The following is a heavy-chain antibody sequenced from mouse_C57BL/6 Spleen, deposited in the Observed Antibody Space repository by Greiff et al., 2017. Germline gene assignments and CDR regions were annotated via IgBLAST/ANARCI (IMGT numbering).Heavy chain of an antibody. J-gene: IGHJ4*01. D-gene: IGHD2-5*01. V-gene: IGHV1-9*01. CDR1: GSTFTGYW. Sequence: VQLQESGAELMKPGASVKLSCKATGSTFTGYWIEWVKQRHGHGLEWIGEILPGSGSTNYNEKLKSKATFTADTLSNTAYMQLSSLTAEDSAIYYCARRGYSNYPYALDYWGKGTSVTVSS. CDR2: ILPGSGST. CDR3: ARRGYSNYPYALDY.